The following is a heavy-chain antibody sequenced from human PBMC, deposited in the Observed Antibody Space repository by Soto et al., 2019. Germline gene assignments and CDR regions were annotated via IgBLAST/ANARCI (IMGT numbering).Heavy chain of an antibody. CDR1: GHSVCSNCSGTYY. J-gene: IGHJ5*02. CDR2: IYYSGST. Sequence: SETLSLTCTVTGHSVCSNCSGTYYWSWLREPPGKGLEWIGYIYYSGSTNYNPSLKSRVTISVDTSKNQFSLKLSSVTAADTAVYYCARGYSDYDTNWFDPWGQGTLVTVSS. D-gene: IGHD5-12*01. V-gene: IGHV4-61*01. CDR3: ARGYSDYDTNWFDP.